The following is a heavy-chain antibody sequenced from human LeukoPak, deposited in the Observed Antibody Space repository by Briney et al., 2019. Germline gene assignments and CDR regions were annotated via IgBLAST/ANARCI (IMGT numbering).Heavy chain of an antibody. CDR1: GFTFSSYW. CDR3: ARSHYYDSSGQFYYYYGMDV. Sequence: GGSLRLSCAASGFTFSSYWMHWVRRAPGKGLVWVSRINSDGSSIRYADSVKGRFTISRDNAKKTLYLQMNGLRAEDTAVYHCARSHYYDSSGQFYYYYGMDVWGQGTTVTVSS. J-gene: IGHJ6*02. V-gene: IGHV3-74*01. CDR2: INSDGSSI. D-gene: IGHD3-22*01.